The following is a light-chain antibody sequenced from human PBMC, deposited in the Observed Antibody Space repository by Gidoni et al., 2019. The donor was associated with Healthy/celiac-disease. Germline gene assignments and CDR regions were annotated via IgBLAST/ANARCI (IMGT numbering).Light chain of an antibody. CDR1: QSVSSNY. CDR2: GAS. V-gene: IGKV3-20*01. CDR3: QQYGSWT. Sequence: EIVFTQSPGTLSLSPGERATLPCRASQSVSSNYLAWYQQKPGQAPRLLIYGASSRATGIPDRFSGSGSGTDFTLTISRLEPEDFAVYYCQQYGSWTFGQGTKVEIK. J-gene: IGKJ1*01.